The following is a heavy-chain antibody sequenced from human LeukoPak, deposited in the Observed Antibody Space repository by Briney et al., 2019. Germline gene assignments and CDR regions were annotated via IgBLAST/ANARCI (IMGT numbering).Heavy chain of an antibody. J-gene: IGHJ4*02. CDR1: GGSFSGYY. CDR3: ARGPLTTGIDY. CDR2: INHSGST. Sequence: PSETLSLTCAVYGGSFSGYYWSWIRQPPGKGLEWIGEINHSGSTDYNPSLKSRVTISVDTSKNQFSLRLSSVTAADTAVYYCARGPLTTGIDYWGQGTLVTVSS. D-gene: IGHD4-11*01. V-gene: IGHV4-34*01.